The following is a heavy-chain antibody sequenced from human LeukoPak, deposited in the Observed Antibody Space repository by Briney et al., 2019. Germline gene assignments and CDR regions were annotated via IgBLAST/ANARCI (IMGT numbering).Heavy chain of an antibody. J-gene: IGHJ4*02. D-gene: IGHD1-26*01. CDR1: GFTFSGSA. CDR3: TSVGGSYYDFDY. V-gene: IGHV3-73*01. CDR2: IRSKANSYAT. Sequence: GGSLRLCCAASGFTFSGSAMHWVRQASGKGLEWVGRIRSKANSYATAYAASVKGRFTISRDDSKNTAYLQMNSLKTEDTAVYYCTSVGGSYYDFDYWGQGTLVTVSS.